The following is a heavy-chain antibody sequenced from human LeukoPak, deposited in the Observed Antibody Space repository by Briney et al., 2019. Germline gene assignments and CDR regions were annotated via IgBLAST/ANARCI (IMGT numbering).Heavy chain of an antibody. Sequence: SETLSLTCTVSGGSISSSSYYWGCIRQPPGKGLECIGSIYYSGGTYYNPSLKSRVTISVDTSKNQFSLKLSSVTAADTAVYYCASADYDIWGAFDIWGQGTMVTVSS. CDR3: ASADYDIWGAFDI. D-gene: IGHD3-9*01. V-gene: IGHV4-39*07. J-gene: IGHJ3*02. CDR1: GGSISSSSYY. CDR2: IYYSGGT.